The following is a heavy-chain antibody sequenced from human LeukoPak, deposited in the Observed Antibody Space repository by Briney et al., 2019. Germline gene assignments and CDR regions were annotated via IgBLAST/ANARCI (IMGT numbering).Heavy chain of an antibody. J-gene: IGHJ3*02. CDR2: VYYTGNT. D-gene: IGHD3-22*01. CDR3: ARLLDNDSSGDPDTFDM. Sequence: LETLSLTCSVAGRSLSSHYWSWIRQPPGKGLEWSGYVYYTGNTKYNPSLRSRVTISIDTSKSQFSLKLTSVTAADTAVYSCARLLDNDSSGDPDTFDMWGQGTMVTVSS. CDR1: GRSLSSHY. V-gene: IGHV4-59*11.